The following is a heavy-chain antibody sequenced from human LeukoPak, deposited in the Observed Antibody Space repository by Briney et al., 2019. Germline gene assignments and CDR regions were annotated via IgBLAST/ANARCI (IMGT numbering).Heavy chain of an antibody. D-gene: IGHD2/OR15-2a*01. CDR1: GFTFTNYA. CDR3: ARIDGPTVFTYYMDL. CDR2: MSGRGVST. Sequence: GGSLRLSCAASGFTFTNYAMSWVRQAPGKGLEWVSGMSGRGVSTYYADSVKGRFTVSRDDSKDSLYLQMHTLRAEDTAVYYCARIDGPTVFTYYMDLWGKGTTVTVAS. J-gene: IGHJ6*03. V-gene: IGHV3-23*01.